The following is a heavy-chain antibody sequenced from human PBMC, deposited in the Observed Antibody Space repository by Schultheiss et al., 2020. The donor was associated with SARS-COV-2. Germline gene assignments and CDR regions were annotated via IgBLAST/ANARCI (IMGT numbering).Heavy chain of an antibody. CDR1: GGSIRSTDYY. Sequence: SETLSLTYTVSGGSIRSTDYYWGWIRQPPGRGLEWIGYIYYSGSTNYNPSLKSRVTISVDTSKNQFSLKLSSVTAADTAVYYCAREDERFGHDYWGQGTLVTVSS. D-gene: IGHD3-10*01. V-gene: IGHV4-61*08. J-gene: IGHJ4*02. CDR3: AREDERFGHDY. CDR2: IYYSGST.